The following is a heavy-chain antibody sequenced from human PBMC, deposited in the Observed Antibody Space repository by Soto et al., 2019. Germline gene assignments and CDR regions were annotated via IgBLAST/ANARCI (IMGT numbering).Heavy chain of an antibody. Sequence: SVKVSCKASGGTFSSYAISWVRQAPGQGIEWMGGIIPIFGTANYAQKFQGRVTITADESTSTAYMELSSLRSEDTAVYYCARVRDSSRWYDRVGYYYGMDVWGQGTTVTVSS. V-gene: IGHV1-69*13. CDR2: IIPIFGTA. J-gene: IGHJ6*02. CDR3: ARVRDSSRWYDRVGYYYGMDV. D-gene: IGHD6-13*01. CDR1: GGTFSSYA.